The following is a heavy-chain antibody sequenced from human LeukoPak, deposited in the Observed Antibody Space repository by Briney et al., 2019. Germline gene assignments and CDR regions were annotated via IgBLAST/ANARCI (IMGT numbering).Heavy chain of an antibody. J-gene: IGHJ6*02. CDR1: GFTFSSYA. CDR2: ISYDGSNK. Sequence: GGSLRLSCAASGFTFSSYAMRWVRQAPGKGLEWVSVISYDGSNKYYADSVKGRFTISRDNSKNPLYLQMNSLRAEDTAVYYCARNPPGGWSYLGMDVWGQGTTVTVSS. V-gene: IGHV3-30-3*01. D-gene: IGHD6-19*01. CDR3: ARNPPGGWSYLGMDV.